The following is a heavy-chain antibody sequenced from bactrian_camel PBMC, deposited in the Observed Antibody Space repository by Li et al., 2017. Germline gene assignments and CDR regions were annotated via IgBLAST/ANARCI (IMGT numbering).Heavy chain of an antibody. D-gene: IGHD7*01. CDR3: AAQQLNLATGGGYWVCSVGAHADFAY. Sequence: HVQLVESGGGSVEVGGSLRLACALSGSTGIVGCKGWFRQVPGREREGVAAIDTDGSTVYVDTVKGRFTISKDNAGNTLYLLMNSLKPEDTAMYYCAAQQLNLATGGGYWVCSVGAHADFAYWGQETQVTVSS. CDR2: IDTDGST. CDR1: GSTGIVGC. J-gene: IGHJ6*01. V-gene: IGHV3S53*01.